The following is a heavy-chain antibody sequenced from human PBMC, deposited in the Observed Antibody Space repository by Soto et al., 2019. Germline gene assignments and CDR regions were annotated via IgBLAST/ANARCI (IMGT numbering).Heavy chain of an antibody. CDR2: IYPGDSDA. Sequence: GESLKISCKCSGYSFTSYWIGWVRQMPGKGLEWMGIIYPGDSDARYSPSFQGQVTISADKSISTAYLQWSSLKASDTAMYYCARLTTRYYYGMDVWGQGTTVTVSS. V-gene: IGHV5-51*01. J-gene: IGHJ6*02. CDR1: GYSFTSYW. D-gene: IGHD3-3*01. CDR3: ARLTTRYYYGMDV.